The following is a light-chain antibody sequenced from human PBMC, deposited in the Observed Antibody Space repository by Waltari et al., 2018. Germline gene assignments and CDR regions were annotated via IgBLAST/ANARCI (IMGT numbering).Light chain of an antibody. Sequence: DIVMTQSPDSLAVSLGERATINCKSSQSVLYSSNNKNYLAWYQQKPGQPPKLLVYWASTRESGVPDRFSGSGSGTDFTLTINSLQAEDVAVCYCQQYYTTPPWTFGQGTKVEIK. CDR1: QSVLYSSNNKNY. CDR2: WAS. V-gene: IGKV4-1*01. J-gene: IGKJ1*01. CDR3: QQYYTTPPWT.